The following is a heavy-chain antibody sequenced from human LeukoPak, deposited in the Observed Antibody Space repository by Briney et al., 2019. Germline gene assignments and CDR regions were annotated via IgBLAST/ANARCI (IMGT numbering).Heavy chain of an antibody. CDR2: INSDGSST. D-gene: IGHD5-18*01. Sequence: GGSLRLSCAASGFTFSIYWMHWVRQPPGKGLVWVSRINSDGSSTSYADSVKGRFTISRDNAKNTLYLQMNSLRVEDTALYYCARDAPGNTALDYWGQGSLVTASS. CDR1: GFTFSIYW. J-gene: IGHJ4*02. CDR3: ARDAPGNTALDY. V-gene: IGHV3-74*01.